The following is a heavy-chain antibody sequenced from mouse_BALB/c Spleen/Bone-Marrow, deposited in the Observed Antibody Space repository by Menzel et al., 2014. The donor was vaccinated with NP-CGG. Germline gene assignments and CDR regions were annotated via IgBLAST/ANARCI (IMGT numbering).Heavy chain of an antibody. D-gene: IGHD6-2*01. CDR1: GYAFRRYW. CDR2: IYPGDGDT. J-gene: IGHJ2*01. V-gene: IGHV1-80*01. CDR3: ARQVVHDY. Sequence: QVQLKQSGAELVRPGSSVKISCKASGYAFRRYWMSWVKQRPGQGLEWIGQIYPGDGDTNYNGKFKDKATLTADKSSSTAYMHLNSLTSEDSAVYFGARQVVHDYWGQGTTLTVSS.